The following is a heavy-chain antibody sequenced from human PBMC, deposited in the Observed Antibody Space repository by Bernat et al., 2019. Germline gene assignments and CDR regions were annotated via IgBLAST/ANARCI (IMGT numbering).Heavy chain of an antibody. J-gene: IGHJ4*02. CDR2: ISSCGST. V-gene: IGHV3-23*01. CDR1: GFTFSTYA. CDR3: AKDIVSATVNTIDY. D-gene: IGHD4-17*01. Sequence: EVQLLESGGGLVQPGGSLRLSCAASGFTFSTYAISWVRQAPGKGLEWVSTISSCGSTYYADSVKGRFTISRDNSKDSLFLQMNTLRAEDTAIYYCAKDIVSATVNTIDYWGQGTLVTVSS.